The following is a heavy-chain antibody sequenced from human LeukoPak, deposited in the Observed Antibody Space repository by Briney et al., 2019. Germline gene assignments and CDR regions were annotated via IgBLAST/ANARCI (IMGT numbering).Heavy chain of an antibody. CDR1: GFTFSSYA. CDR2: ISYDGSNK. V-gene: IGHV3-30-3*01. Sequence: GGSLRLSCAASGFTFSSYAMHWVRQAPGKGLEWVAVISYDGSNKYYADSVKGRFTISRDNSKNTLYLQMNSLRAEDTAVYYCARDPCSYPQVGARKNWFDPWGQGTLVAVSS. D-gene: IGHD1-26*01. CDR3: ARDPCSYPQVGARKNWFDP. J-gene: IGHJ5*02.